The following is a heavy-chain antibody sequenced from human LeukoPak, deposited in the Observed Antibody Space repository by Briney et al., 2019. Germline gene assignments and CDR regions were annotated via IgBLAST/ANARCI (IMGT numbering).Heavy chain of an antibody. CDR1: GYTFTSYG. V-gene: IGHV1-18*01. J-gene: IGHJ4*02. CDR3: ALTSHYYGSGSPFLDY. CDR2: ISAYNGNT. D-gene: IGHD3-10*01. Sequence: ASVKVSCKASGYTFTSYGISWVRQAPGQGLEWMGWISAYNGNTNYAQKLQGRVTMTTDTSTSTAYMELRSLRSDDTAVYYCALTSHYYGSGSPFLDYWGQGTLVTVSS.